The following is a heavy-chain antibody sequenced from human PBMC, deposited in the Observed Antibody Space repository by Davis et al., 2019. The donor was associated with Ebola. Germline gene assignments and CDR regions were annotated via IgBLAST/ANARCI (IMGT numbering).Heavy chain of an antibody. V-gene: IGHV3-23*01. CDR1: GFIFRNYA. D-gene: IGHD3-9*01. J-gene: IGHJ5*02. Sequence: PGGSLRLSCAASGFIFRNYAMSWVRQAPGTGLEWVSAITGNGGSTFYADFVKGRFTISRDNSRNTLYLQMNSLRAEDTVVYYCAKSSKDYNILTGLFDPWGQGTLVTVSS. CDR3: AKSSKDYNILTGLFDP. CDR2: ITGNGGST.